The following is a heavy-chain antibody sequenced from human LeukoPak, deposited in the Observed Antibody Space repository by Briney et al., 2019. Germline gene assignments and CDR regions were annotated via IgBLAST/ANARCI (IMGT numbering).Heavy chain of an antibody. V-gene: IGHV3-74*01. CDR3: ARAPSEIGGYYPEYFRH. D-gene: IGHD3-22*01. CDR2: IKSDGST. J-gene: IGHJ1*01. CDR1: GFTFSSYW. Sequence: GGSLRLSCAASGFTFSSYWMHWVRHAPGKGLVWVSRIKSDGSTRYADSVKGRFTISRDNAKNTVSLQTNSLRAEDTGVYYCARAPSEIGGYYPEYFRHWGQGTLVTVSP.